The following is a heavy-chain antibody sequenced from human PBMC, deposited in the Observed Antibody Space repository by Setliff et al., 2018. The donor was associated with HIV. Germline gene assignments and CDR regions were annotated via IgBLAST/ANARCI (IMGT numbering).Heavy chain of an antibody. CDR1: GDSISSSTYY. V-gene: IGHV4-39*07. CDR3: ARVGAFGVGGWFDP. CDR2: IYYSGST. D-gene: IGHD3-3*01. J-gene: IGHJ5*02. Sequence: KASETLSLTCTVSGDSISSSTYYWGWIRQPPGKGLEWIGSIYYSGSTYYNPSLKSRVTISVDTSKNQFSLKLSSVTAADTAMYYCARVGAFGVGGWFDPWGQGSLVTVSS.